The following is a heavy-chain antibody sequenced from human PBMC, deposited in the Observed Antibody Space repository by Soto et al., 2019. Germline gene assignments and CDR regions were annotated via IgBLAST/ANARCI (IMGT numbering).Heavy chain of an antibody. D-gene: IGHD3-22*01. CDR1: GYIFTGYY. CDR3: ARSPDLDSSGCNN. CDR2: INPNSGGT. J-gene: IGHJ4*02. V-gene: IGHV1-2*02. Sequence: ASVKVSCKASGYIFTGYYMHWVRQAPGQGLEWMGWINPNSGGTNYAQKFQGRVTMTRDTSISTAYMELSRLRSDDTAVYYCARSPDLDSSGCNNWGQGTLVTVSS.